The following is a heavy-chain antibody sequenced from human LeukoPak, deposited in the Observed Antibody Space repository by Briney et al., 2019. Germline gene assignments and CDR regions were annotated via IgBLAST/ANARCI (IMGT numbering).Heavy chain of an antibody. V-gene: IGHV3-49*03. CDR1: GFTFGDYA. D-gene: IGHD2/OR15-2a*01. CDR2: IRSKAYGGTT. CDR3: ARDGREYSDYGMGV. J-gene: IGHJ6*02. Sequence: PGRSLRLSCTASGFTFGDYAMSWFRQAPGKGLEWVGFIRSKAYGGTTEYVASVKGRFTISRDDSKSIAYLQMNSLKTEDAGVYFCARDGREYSDYGMGVWGPGTTVIVSS.